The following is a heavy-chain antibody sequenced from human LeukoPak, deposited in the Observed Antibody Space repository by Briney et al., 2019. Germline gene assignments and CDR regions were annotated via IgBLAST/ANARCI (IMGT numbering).Heavy chain of an antibody. V-gene: IGHV4-31*03. CDR3: ARSSYYYDSSGYSNWFDP. CDR1: GGSISSGGYY. J-gene: IGHJ5*02. D-gene: IGHD3-22*01. CDR2: IYYSGST. Sequence: SQTLSLTCTVSGGSISSGGYYWSWIRQHPGKGLEWIGYIYYSGSTYYNPSLKSRVTISVDTSKNQFSLKLSSVTAADTAVYYCARSSYYYDSSGYSNWFDPWGQGTLVTVSS.